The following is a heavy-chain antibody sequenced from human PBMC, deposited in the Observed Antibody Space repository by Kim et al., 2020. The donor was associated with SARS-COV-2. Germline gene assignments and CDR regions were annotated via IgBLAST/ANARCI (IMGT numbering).Heavy chain of an antibody. CDR3: ARGDYDYVWGSPVW. V-gene: IGHV3-64*02. CDR2: ISSNGGST. Sequence: GGSLRLSCAASGFTFSSYAMHWVRQAPGKGLEYVSAISSNGGSTYYADSVKGRFTISRDNSKNTLYLQMGSLRAEDMAVYYCARGDYDYVWGSPVWWGQGTLVTVSS. J-gene: IGHJ4*02. D-gene: IGHD3-16*01. CDR1: GFTFSSYA.